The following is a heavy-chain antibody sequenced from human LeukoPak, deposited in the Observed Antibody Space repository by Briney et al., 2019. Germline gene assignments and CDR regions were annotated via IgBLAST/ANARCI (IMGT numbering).Heavy chain of an antibody. D-gene: IGHD3-10*01. CDR3: ARDLGVRGAGPFDY. V-gene: IGHV4-4*07. Sequence: SETLSLTCTVSGGSISSYYWSWIRQPAGKGLEWIGRIYTSGSTNYNPSLKSRVTMSVDTSKNQFSLKLSSVTAADTAVYYCARDLGVRGAGPFDYWGQGTLVTVSS. CDR1: GGSISSYY. CDR2: IYTSGST. J-gene: IGHJ4*02.